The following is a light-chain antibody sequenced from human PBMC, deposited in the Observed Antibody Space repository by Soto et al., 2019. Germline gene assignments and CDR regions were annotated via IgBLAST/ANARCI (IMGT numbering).Light chain of an antibody. Sequence: QSALTQPPSASGTPGQSVTIPCTGTSSDVGDYNYVSWYQQHPGKAPKLMIYEVSRRPSGVPDRFSGSKSGNTASLTVSGLQAEDEADYYCRSNAGSNNLVFGGGTKLTVL. CDR2: EVS. J-gene: IGLJ2*01. V-gene: IGLV2-8*01. CDR1: SSDVGDYNY. CDR3: RSNAGSNNLV.